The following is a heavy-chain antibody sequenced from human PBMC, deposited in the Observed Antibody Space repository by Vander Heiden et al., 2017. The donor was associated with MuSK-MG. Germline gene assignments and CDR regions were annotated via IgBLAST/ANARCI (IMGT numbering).Heavy chain of an antibody. CDR3: ARKQQLGFWFDP. D-gene: IGHD6-13*01. CDR1: GGSFSGYY. Sequence: QVQLQQWGAGLLKPSETLSLTCAVYGGSFSGYYWSWIRQPPGKGLEWIGEINHSGSTNYNPSLKSRVTISVDTSKNQFSLKLSSVTAADTAVYYCARKQQLGFWFDPWGQGTLVTVSS. CDR2: INHSGST. V-gene: IGHV4-34*01. J-gene: IGHJ5*02.